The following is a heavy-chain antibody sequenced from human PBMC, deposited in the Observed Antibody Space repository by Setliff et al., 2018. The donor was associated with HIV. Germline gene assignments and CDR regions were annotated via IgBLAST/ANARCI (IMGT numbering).Heavy chain of an antibody. Sequence: KASETLSLTCAVSGYSINSGYYWGWIRQPPGKGLEWIGTIYHSGSTYYNPSLKSRVTISVDMSKNQFSLRLSSVTAADTAVYYCARHSFPFGGKGVDYWGQGTLVTVSS. CDR1: GYSINSGYY. J-gene: IGHJ4*02. CDR3: ARHSFPFGGKGVDY. CDR2: IYHSGST. V-gene: IGHV4-38-2*01. D-gene: IGHD2-15*01.